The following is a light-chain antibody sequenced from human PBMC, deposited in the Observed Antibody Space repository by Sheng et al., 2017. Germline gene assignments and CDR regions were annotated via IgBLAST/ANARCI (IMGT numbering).Light chain of an antibody. Sequence: EIVMTQSPATLSVSPGERATLSCRASQSVRNNLAWFQQRVGQTPRLFIYGASTRATGVPARFSGSGSGTEFTLSISSLQSEDFAVYYCQQYNDWSRTFGPRDQGGH. CDR2: GAS. CDR3: QQYNDWSRT. CDR1: QSVRNN. V-gene: IGKV3-15*01. J-gene: IGKJ1*01.